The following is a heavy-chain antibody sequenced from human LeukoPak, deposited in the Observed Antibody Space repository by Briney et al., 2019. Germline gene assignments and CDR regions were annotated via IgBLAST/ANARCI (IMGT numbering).Heavy chain of an antibody. D-gene: IGHD4-17*01. J-gene: IGHJ4*02. CDR1: GFTFSRYW. CDR2: ISADGSVT. Sequence: PGGSLRLSCADSGFTFSRYWMHWVRQTPGKGLVWVSCISADGSVTRYADSVKGRFTISRDNAENSLYLQMSSLRAEDTAVYYCARGGLRGDYWGQGTLVTVSS. CDR3: ARGGLRGDY. V-gene: IGHV3-74*01.